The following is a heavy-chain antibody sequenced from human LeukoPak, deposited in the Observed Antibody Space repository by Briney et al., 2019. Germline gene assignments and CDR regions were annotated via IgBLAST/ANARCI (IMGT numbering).Heavy chain of an antibody. CDR1: GGSFSGYF. J-gene: IGHJ4*02. V-gene: IGHV4-34*01. D-gene: IGHD3-22*01. Sequence: PSETLSLTCSVYGGSFSGYFWTYIRQPPGKGLEWIGEINHRGSTSYNPSLKSRVTISRGTSKNQFSLRLTSVTAADTAVYYCARGSIYYGDSSAYFDYWGQGSLVTVSS. CDR3: ARGSIYYGDSSAYFDY. CDR2: INHRGST.